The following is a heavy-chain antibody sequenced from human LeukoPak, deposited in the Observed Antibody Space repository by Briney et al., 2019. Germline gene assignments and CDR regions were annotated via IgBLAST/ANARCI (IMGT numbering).Heavy chain of an antibody. J-gene: IGHJ5*02. CDR1: GDSISSGGYS. Sequence: SETLSLTCTVSGDSISSGGYSWSWIRQPPGKGLEWIGYIYHIGYISQSGNIYQNPSLKSRVTISLDTSRNQFSLKLSSVTAADTAVYYCARSPLAFYDSSGYPRVWFDPWGQGTLVTVSS. D-gene: IGHD3-22*01. CDR2: ISQSGNI. V-gene: IGHV4-30-2*01. CDR3: ARSPLAFYDSSGYPRVWFDP.